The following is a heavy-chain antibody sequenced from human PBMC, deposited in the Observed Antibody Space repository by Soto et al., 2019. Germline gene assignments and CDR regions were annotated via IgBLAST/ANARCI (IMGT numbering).Heavy chain of an antibody. CDR2: IYSSGST. CDR1: GGSVSSGSYY. D-gene: IGHD3-10*01. J-gene: IGHJ4*02. V-gene: IGHV4-61*01. CDR3: ARSESYYVSGSYYDY. Sequence: QVQLQESGPGLVKPSETLSLTCTVSGGSVSSGSYYWSWIRQPPGKGLEWIGYIYSSGSTNYNPSLKSRVTISVDRSKNQFSLKLSSVTAADTAVYYCARSESYYVSGSYYDYWGQETLVTVSS.